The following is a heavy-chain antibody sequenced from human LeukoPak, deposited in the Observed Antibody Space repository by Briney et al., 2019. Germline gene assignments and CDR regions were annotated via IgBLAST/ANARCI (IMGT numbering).Heavy chain of an antibody. Sequence: ASVKVSCKASGYTFTSYYMHWVRQAPGQGLEWMGIINPSGGSTSYAQKFQGRVTMTRDTSTSTVYMALSSLRSEDTAVYYCARVASVPGENLGNYYYYMDVWGKGTTVTVSS. CDR3: ARVASVPGENLGNYYYYMDV. V-gene: IGHV1-46*01. J-gene: IGHJ6*03. D-gene: IGHD3-10*01. CDR2: INPSGGST. CDR1: GYTFTSYY.